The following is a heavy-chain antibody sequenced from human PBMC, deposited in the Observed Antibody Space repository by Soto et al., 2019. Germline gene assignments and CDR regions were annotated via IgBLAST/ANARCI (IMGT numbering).Heavy chain of an antibody. J-gene: IGHJ6*02. CDR2: ISGSGGST. Sequence: PXGSLGLSFAASGFTFSSYAMSWVRQAPGKGLEWVSAISGSGGSTYYADSVKGRFTISRDNSKNTLYLQMNSLRAEDTAVYYCAQAQNGYSSSWSDVWGQGTTVTVSS. CDR3: AQAQNGYSSSWSDV. D-gene: IGHD6-13*01. V-gene: IGHV3-23*01. CDR1: GFTFSSYA.